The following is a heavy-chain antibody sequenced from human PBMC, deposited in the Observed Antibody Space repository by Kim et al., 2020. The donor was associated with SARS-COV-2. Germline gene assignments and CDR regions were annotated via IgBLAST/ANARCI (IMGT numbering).Heavy chain of an antibody. J-gene: IGHJ4*02. V-gene: IGHV2-5*02. CDR3: AHRPPDKTGILTAFDY. CDR2: IYWDDDK. D-gene: IGHD3-9*01. CDR1: GFSLSTSGVG. Sequence: SGPTLVKPTQTLTLTCTFSGFSLSTSGVGVGWIRQPPGKALEWLALIYWDDDKRYSPSLKSRLTITKDTSKNQVVLTMTNMDPVDTATYYCAHRPPDKTGILTAFDYWGQGTLVTVSS.